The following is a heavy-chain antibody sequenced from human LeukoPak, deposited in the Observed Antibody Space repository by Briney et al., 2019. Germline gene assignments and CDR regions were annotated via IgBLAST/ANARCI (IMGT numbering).Heavy chain of an antibody. Sequence: ASVKVSCKASGYSFTKYYMHWLRQAPGQGLEWMGWINPNSGGTNYAQKFQGRVTMTRDMSTSTVYMELSSLRSEDTAVYYCATGGYGDYHTTPNYWGQGTLVTVSS. J-gene: IGHJ4*02. CDR3: ATGGYGDYHTTPNY. D-gene: IGHD4-17*01. CDR1: GYSFTKYY. V-gene: IGHV1-2*02. CDR2: INPNSGGT.